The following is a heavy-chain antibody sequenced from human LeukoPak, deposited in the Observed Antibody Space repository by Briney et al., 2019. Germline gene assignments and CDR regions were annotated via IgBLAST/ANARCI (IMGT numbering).Heavy chain of an antibody. V-gene: IGHV3-33*06. D-gene: IGHD6-19*01. Sequence: GGSLRLSCAASGFTFSDYGMHWVGQAPGKGLEWVAVIYNDGGKRYYADSVKGRFTISRDNSKSTLYLQMDSLRDEDTAVYYCAKDASGPYSSLFYPWGQGALVIVSS. CDR1: GFTFSDYG. CDR3: AKDASGPYSSLFYP. CDR2: IYNDGGKR. J-gene: IGHJ5*02.